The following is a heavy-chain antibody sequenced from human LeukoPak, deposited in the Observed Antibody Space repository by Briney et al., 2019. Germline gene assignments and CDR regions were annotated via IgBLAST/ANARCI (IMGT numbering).Heavy chain of an antibody. CDR1: GYTFTSYD. V-gene: IGHV1-8*01. CDR3: ATVHHNSVWGHSLFDY. D-gene: IGHD3-16*01. Sequence: ASVKVSCKASGYTFTSYDINWVRQATGQGLEWMGWMNPNSGNTGYAQKFQGRVTMTRNTSISTAYMELSSLRSEDTAVYYCATVHHNSVWGHSLFDYWGQGTLVTVSS. J-gene: IGHJ4*02. CDR2: MNPNSGNT.